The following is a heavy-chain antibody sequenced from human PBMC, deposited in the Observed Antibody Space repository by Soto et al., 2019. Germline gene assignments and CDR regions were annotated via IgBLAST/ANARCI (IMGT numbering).Heavy chain of an antibody. CDR2: INPSGGST. Sequence: ASVKVSCKASGYTFTSYDINWVRQATGQGLEWMGIINPSGGSTSYAQKFQGRVTMTRDTSTSTVYMELSSLRSEDTAVYYCARDGVGATFDYWGQGTLVTLSS. D-gene: IGHD1-26*01. V-gene: IGHV1-46*01. CDR3: ARDGVGATFDY. CDR1: GYTFTSYD. J-gene: IGHJ4*02.